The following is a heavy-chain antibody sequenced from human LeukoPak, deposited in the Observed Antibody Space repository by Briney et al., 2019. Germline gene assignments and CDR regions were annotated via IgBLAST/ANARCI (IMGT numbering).Heavy chain of an antibody. CDR2: IYYSGST. D-gene: IGHD2-2*01. Sequence: SETLSLTCTVSGGSISSGGYYWSWIRQHPGKGLEWIGYIYYSGSTYYNPSLKSRVTISVDTSKNQFSLKLSSVTAADTAVYYCARRPDIVVVPAAPGWFDPWGQGTLVTVSS. V-gene: IGHV4-31*03. CDR3: ARRPDIVVVPAAPGWFDP. J-gene: IGHJ5*02. CDR1: GGSISSGGYY.